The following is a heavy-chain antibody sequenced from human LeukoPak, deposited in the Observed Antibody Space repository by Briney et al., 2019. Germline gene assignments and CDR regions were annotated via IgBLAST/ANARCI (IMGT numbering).Heavy chain of an antibody. V-gene: IGHV4-59*01. Sequence: SETLSLTCTVSGGSISSYYWSWIRQPAGKGLEWIGYIYYSGSTNYNPSLKSRVTISVDTSKNQFSLKLSSVTAADTAVYYCARGANYGSGSYLLNWFDPWGQGTLVTVSS. D-gene: IGHD3-10*01. CDR1: GGSISSYY. CDR3: ARGANYGSGSYLLNWFDP. J-gene: IGHJ5*02. CDR2: IYYSGST.